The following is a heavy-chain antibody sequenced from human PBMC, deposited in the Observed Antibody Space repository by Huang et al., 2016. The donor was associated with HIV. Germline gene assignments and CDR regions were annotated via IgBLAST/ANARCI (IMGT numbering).Heavy chain of an antibody. Sequence: EVQLVQSGAVVKKPGESLKISCKGSGYTFNGYWIGWVRQMPGKGLEWMCIIYPGESDTTYSPSFQGQVTISADKSISTAYLQWSGLKASDTAMYYCARQGVGDFVVEPTGLGAFDIWGQGTMVTVSS. D-gene: IGHD2-2*01. CDR1: GYTFNGYW. J-gene: IGHJ3*02. V-gene: IGHV5-51*01. CDR2: IYPGESDT. CDR3: ARQGVGDFVVEPTGLGAFDI.